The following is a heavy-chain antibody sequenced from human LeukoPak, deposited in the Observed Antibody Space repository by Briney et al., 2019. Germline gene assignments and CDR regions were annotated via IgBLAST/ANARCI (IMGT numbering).Heavy chain of an antibody. CDR3: ARGPHSSGWYGDFDY. CDR2: IYYSGST. Sequence: PSETLSLICTVSSGPMSSFYGRWLRQPPGEGLEWGGYIYYSGSTHYKPSLNSRVTISVDTSKNQFSLKLSSVAAAGTAVYYCARGPHSSGWYGDFDYWGQGTLVTVSS. CDR1: SGPMSSFY. D-gene: IGHD6-19*01. V-gene: IGHV4-59*01. J-gene: IGHJ4*02.